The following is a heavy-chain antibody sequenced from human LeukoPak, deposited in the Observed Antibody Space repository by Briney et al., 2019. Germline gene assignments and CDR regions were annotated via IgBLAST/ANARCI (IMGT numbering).Heavy chain of an antibody. V-gene: IGHV4-39*01. J-gene: IGHJ4*02. Sequence: KPSETLSLTCTVSGGYISSSSYYWAWIRQPPGKGLEWIGSIYYGGSTYYNPSLKSRFIISVDTPKNQFSLKLSSVTAADTAVYYCARESCTTSCYGFDYWGQGTLVTVSS. CDR1: GGYISSSSYY. CDR3: ARESCTTSCYGFDY. D-gene: IGHD2-2*01. CDR2: IYYGGST.